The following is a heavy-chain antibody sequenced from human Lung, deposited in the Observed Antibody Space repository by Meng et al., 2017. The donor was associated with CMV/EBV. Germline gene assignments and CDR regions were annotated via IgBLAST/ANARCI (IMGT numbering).Heavy chain of an antibody. CDR3: ARDRPYCSSTSCYTTYYGMDV. Sequence: GGSXRLXCAASGFTFSSYAMHWVRQAPGKGLEWVAVISYDGSNKYYADSVKGRFTISRDNSKNTLYLQMNSLRAEDTAVYYCARDRPYCSSTSCYTTYYGMDVXGQGXTVTVSS. CDR1: GFTFSSYA. J-gene: IGHJ6*02. V-gene: IGHV3-30-3*01. CDR2: ISYDGSNK. D-gene: IGHD2-2*02.